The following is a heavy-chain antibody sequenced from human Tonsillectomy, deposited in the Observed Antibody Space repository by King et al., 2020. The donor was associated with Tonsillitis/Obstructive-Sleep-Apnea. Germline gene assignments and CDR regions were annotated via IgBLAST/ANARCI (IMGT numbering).Heavy chain of an antibody. J-gene: IGHJ4*02. D-gene: IGHD6-19*01. CDR2: ISGGGGST. CDR1: GFTFSSYA. CDR3: AKYEGSGWYYFDY. V-gene: IGHV3-23*04. Sequence: QLVQSGGGLVQPGGSLRLSCAASGFTFSSYAMSWVRQAPGRGLQWVSAISGGGGSTYYADSVRGRVTISRDYSKNTLYLQMNSLRAEDTAVHYCAKYEGSGWYYFDYWGQGTLVTVSS.